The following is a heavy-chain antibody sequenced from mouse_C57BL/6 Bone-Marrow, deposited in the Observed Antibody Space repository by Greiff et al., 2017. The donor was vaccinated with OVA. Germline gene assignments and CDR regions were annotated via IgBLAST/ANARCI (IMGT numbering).Heavy chain of an antibody. CDR3: ARSYYGSSDY. D-gene: IGHD1-1*01. V-gene: IGHV1-19*01. CDR2: INPYNGGT. Sequence: EVQLHQSGPVLVKPGASVKMSCKASGYTFTDYYMNWVKQSHGKSLEWIGVINPYNGGTSYNQKFKGKATLTVDKSSSTAYMELNSLTSEDSAVYYCARSYYGSSDYWGQGTTLTVSS. CDR1: GYTFTDYY. J-gene: IGHJ2*01.